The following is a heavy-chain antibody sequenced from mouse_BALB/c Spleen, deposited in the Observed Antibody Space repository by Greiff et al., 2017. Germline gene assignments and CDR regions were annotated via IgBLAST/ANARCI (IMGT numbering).Heavy chain of an antibody. CDR1: GFTFSSYA. D-gene: IGHD2-4*01. J-gene: IGHJ2*01. CDR2: ISSGGST. V-gene: IGHV5-6-5*01. Sequence: EVMLVESGGGLVKPGGSLKLSCAASGFTFSSYAMSWVRQTPEKRLEWVASISSGGSTYYPDSVKGRFTISRDNARNILYLQMSSLRSEDTAMYYCARIYYDYDNYFDYWGQGTTLTVSS. CDR3: ARIYYDYDNYFDY.